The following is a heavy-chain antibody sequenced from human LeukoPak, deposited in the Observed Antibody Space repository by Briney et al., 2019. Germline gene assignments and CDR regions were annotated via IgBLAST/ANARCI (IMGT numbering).Heavy chain of an antibody. CDR1: GGSFSDYY. Sequence: SETLSLTCAVYGGSFSDYYWSWIRQPAGKGLEWIGRIYTSGGTDYKPSLKSRVTISVDTSKNQFSLKLSSVTAADTAVYFCARGPYSYDSSGAFDIWGQGTMVTVSS. D-gene: IGHD3-22*01. J-gene: IGHJ3*02. CDR3: ARGPYSYDSSGAFDI. CDR2: IYTSGGT. V-gene: IGHV4-59*10.